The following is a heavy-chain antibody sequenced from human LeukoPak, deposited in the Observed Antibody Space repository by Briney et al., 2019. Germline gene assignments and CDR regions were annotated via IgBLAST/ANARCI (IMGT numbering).Heavy chain of an antibody. CDR2: ISYDGSNK. CDR3: ARDSFLVVAATLDY. J-gene: IGHJ4*02. D-gene: IGHD2-15*01. CDR1: GFTFSSYG. V-gene: IGHV3-30*19. Sequence: GRSLRLSCAASGFTFSSYGMHWVRQAPGKGLEWVAVISYDGSNKYYADSVKGRFTISRDNSKNTLYLQMNSLRAEDTAVYYCARDSFLVVAATLDYWGQGTLVTVSS.